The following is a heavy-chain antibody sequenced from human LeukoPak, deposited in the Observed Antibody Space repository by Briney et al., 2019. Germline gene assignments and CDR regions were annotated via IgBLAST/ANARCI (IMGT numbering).Heavy chain of an antibody. CDR1: GYTFTSYD. V-gene: IGHV1-8*01. J-gene: IGHJ6*02. CDR2: MNPNSGNT. D-gene: IGHD2-2*01. CDR3: ARVQHQLLRPIRGNYYYGMDV. Sequence: GASVKVSCKASGYTFTSYDINWVRQATGQGLEWMGWMNPNSGNTGYAQKFQGRVTMTRNTSISTAYMELSSLRSEDTAVYYCARVQHQLLRPIRGNYYYGMDVWGQGTTVTVSS.